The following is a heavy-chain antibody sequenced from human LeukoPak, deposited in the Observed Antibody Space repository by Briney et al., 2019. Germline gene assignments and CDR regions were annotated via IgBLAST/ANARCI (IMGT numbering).Heavy chain of an antibody. CDR2: IYYSGST. J-gene: IGHJ3*02. D-gene: IGHD5-12*01. CDR3: ARDNAGVATIFHDAFDI. Sequence: SETLSLTCAVYGGSFSGYYWSWIRQPPGKGLEWIGYIYYSGSTNYNPSLKSRVTISVDTSKNQFSLKLSSVTAADTAVYYCARDNAGVATIFHDAFDIWGQGTMVTVSS. V-gene: IGHV4-59*01. CDR1: GGSFSGYY.